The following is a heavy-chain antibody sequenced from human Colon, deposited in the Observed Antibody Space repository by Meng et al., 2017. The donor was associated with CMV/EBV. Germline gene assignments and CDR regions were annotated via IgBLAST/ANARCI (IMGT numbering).Heavy chain of an antibody. Sequence: GGSLKISCAASGFTFSNAWMSWVRQAPGKGLEWVGRIKSKTDGGTTDYAAPVKGRFTISRDDSKNTLYLQMNSLKTEDTAVYYCTTDLIVVVPAGGYYYGMDVWGQGTTVTVSS. J-gene: IGHJ6*02. CDR3: TTDLIVVVPAGGYYYGMDV. CDR1: GFTFSNAW. V-gene: IGHV3-15*01. D-gene: IGHD2-2*01. CDR2: IKSKTDGGTT.